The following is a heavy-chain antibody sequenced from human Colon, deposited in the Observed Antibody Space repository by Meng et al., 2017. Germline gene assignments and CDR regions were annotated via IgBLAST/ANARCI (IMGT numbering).Heavy chain of an antibody. V-gene: IGHV3-23*01. J-gene: IGHJ4*02. D-gene: IGHD2-21*02. Sequence: EVQLLESGGGLVQPGWSLRLSCGASGFDFHSYARSWCRQAPGKGLEGVASISGSGGVTYLADSVKGRFTISRDNSKDTLYLQLHSLRPEDTAIYYCANAPNLGTALDSWGQGTLVTVSS. CDR1: GFDFHSYA. CDR2: ISGSGGVT. CDR3: ANAPNLGTALDS.